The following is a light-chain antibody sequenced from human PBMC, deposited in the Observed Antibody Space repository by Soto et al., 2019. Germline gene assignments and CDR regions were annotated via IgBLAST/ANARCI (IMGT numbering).Light chain of an antibody. Sequence: IVLTQSPGTLSLSPGERATLSCRASQSVSSSYLAWYQQRPGQAPRLLIFGASTRATGIPARFSGSGSGTDFTLTISSLEPEDFAVYYCQQRSNWPTFGQGTRLEIK. CDR1: QSVSSSY. CDR2: GAS. V-gene: IGKV3D-20*02. J-gene: IGKJ5*01. CDR3: QQRSNWPT.